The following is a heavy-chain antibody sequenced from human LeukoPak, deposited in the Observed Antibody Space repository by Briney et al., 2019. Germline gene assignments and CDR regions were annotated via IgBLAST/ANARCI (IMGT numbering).Heavy chain of an antibody. CDR3: AREVATIPYYFDY. V-gene: IGHV1-2*02. D-gene: IGHD5-12*01. CDR1: GYTFTGYY. CDR2: INPNSGGT. Sequence: GASVKVSCKASGYTFTGYYMHWVRQAPGQGLEWMGWINPNSGGTNYAQKFQGRVTMTRDTSISTAYTELSRLRSDDTAVYYCAREVATIPYYFDYWGQGTLVTVSS. J-gene: IGHJ4*02.